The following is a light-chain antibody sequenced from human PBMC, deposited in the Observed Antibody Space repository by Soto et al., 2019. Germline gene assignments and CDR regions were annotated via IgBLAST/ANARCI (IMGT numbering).Light chain of an antibody. J-gene: IGLJ3*02. V-gene: IGLV2-8*01. CDR2: EVN. CDR1: RSDVGGYNY. CDR3: SSYSANFWV. Sequence: QSALTQPPSASGSPGQSVTITCTGTRSDVGGYNYVSWYQQHPSKAPKLMISEVNKRPSGVPDRFSGSKSGNTASLTVSGLQAEDEADYYCSSYSANFWVFGGGTKLTVL.